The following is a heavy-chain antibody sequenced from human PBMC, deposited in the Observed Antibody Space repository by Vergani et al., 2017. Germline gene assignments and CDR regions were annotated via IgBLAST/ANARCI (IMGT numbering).Heavy chain of an antibody. J-gene: IGHJ3*02. CDR2: INHSGST. CDR3: ATPLRYCSSTSCHRNAFDI. Sequence: QVQLQQWGAGLLKPSETLSLTCAVYGGSFSGYYWSWIRQPPGKGLEWIGEINHSGSTNYNPSLKSPVTISVDTSKNQFSLKLCSVTSTDTAVYYCATPLRYCSSTSCHRNAFDIWGQGTMVTVSS. V-gene: IGHV4-34*01. D-gene: IGHD2-2*01. CDR1: GGSFSGYY.